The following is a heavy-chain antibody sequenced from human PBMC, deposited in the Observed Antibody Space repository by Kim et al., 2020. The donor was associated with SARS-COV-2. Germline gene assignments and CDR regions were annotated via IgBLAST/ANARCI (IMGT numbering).Heavy chain of an antibody. Sequence: RFTISRDNAKNSLYLQMNSLRAEDTAVYYCAREDVLLWFGELSPPQVFDYWGQGTLVTVSS. V-gene: IGHV3-11*04. CDR3: AREDVLLWFGELSPPQVFDY. D-gene: IGHD3-10*01. J-gene: IGHJ4*02.